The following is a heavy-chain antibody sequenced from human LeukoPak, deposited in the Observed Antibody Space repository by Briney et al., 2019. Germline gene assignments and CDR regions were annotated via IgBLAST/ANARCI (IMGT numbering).Heavy chain of an antibody. CDR1: GFRVNNNH. CDR2: IFSCCSI. J-gene: IGHJ4*02. Sequence: PGGSLRLPCAASGFRVNNNHMRWVPQAPGKRPEWVSDIFSCCSIDHADSVKGRFIICRDNYKNTLYLQMNSLGTEDTAMYYCAKDSFLQAGFWDSWGQGALFTVSS. V-gene: IGHV3-53*01. D-gene: IGHD3-3*01. CDR3: AKDSFLQAGFWDS.